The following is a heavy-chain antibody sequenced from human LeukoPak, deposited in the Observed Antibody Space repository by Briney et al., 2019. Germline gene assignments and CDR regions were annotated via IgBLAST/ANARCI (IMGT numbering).Heavy chain of an antibody. Sequence: SETLSLTCTVSGGSISSYFWSWIRQPPGKGLEWIGYIYYSGSTNYNPSLKSRVTISVDTSKNQFSLKLSSVTAADTAVYYCARLDSSGWYPSGAFDIWGQGTMVTVSS. CDR3: ARLDSSGWYPSGAFDI. V-gene: IGHV4-59*08. J-gene: IGHJ3*02. CDR2: IYYSGST. D-gene: IGHD6-19*01. CDR1: GGSISSYF.